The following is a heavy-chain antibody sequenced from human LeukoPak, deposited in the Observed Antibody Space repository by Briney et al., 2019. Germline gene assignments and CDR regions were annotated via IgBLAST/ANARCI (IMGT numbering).Heavy chain of an antibody. Sequence: GGSLRLSCAASGFTFSSYSMNWVRQAPGKGLEWVSYISSSSSYIYYADSVKGRFTISRDNAKNSLYLQMNSLRAEDTAVYYCAREKYDFWSGYPFDYWGQGTLVTVSS. CDR1: GFTFSSYS. CDR3: AREKYDFWSGYPFDY. V-gene: IGHV3-21*05. CDR2: ISSSSSYI. J-gene: IGHJ4*02. D-gene: IGHD3-3*01.